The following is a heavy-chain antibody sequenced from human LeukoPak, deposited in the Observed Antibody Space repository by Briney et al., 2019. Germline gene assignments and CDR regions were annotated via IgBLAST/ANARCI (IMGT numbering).Heavy chain of an antibody. CDR3: AKPQGGSPPRPFDS. CDR2: ISYEGTNE. D-gene: IGHD3-16*01. Sequence: GGSLRLSCAASGFSFSGYGMHWVHQAPGKGLECVAYISYEGTNEKEADSVKGRFTISRDNSKNTLYLQMNSLRIEDTAMYYCAKPQGGSPPRPFDSWGQGTLVTVSS. V-gene: IGHV3-30*02. J-gene: IGHJ4*02. CDR1: GFSFSGYG.